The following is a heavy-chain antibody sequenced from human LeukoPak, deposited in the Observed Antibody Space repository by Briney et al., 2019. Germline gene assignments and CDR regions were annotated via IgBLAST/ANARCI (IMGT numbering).Heavy chain of an antibody. CDR3: ARAGVATGSYWPGRGAFDI. CDR1: GGSISSYY. J-gene: IGHJ3*02. V-gene: IGHV4-59*01. D-gene: IGHD1-26*01. CDR2: IYYSGST. Sequence: SETLSLTCTVSGGSISSYYWSWIRQPPGKGLEWIGYIYYSGSTNYNPSLKSRVTISVDTSKNQFSLKLSSVTAADTAVYYCARAGVATGSYWPGRGAFDIWGQGTVVTVSS.